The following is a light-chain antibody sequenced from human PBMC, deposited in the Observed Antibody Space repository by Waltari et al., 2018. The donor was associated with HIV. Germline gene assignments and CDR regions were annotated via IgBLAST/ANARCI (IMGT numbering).Light chain of an antibody. CDR1: TNDIGSYNY. J-gene: IGLJ2*01. CDR3: SSYTSSITVI. V-gene: IGLV2-14*03. Sequence: QSALTQPASVSGSYGQSITIPCTGTTNDIGSYNYVSWYQQHPDRAPKLLISEVSNRPSGISDRFSGSKSGNTASLTISGLQAEDEAHYYCSSYTSSITVIFGGGTQVTV. CDR2: EVS.